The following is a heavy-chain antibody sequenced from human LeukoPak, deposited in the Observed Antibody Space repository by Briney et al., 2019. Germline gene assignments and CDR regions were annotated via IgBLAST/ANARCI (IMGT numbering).Heavy chain of an antibody. Sequence: GGSLRLSCAASGFTFSSYSMNWVRQAPGKGLEWVSYISSSSTIYYADSVKGRFTISRDNAKNSLYLQMNSLRAEDTAVYYCARDRDWFDPWGQGTLVTVSS. CDR3: ARDRDWFDP. CDR1: GFTFSSYS. J-gene: IGHJ5*02. CDR2: ISSSSTI. D-gene: IGHD3-10*01. V-gene: IGHV3-48*04.